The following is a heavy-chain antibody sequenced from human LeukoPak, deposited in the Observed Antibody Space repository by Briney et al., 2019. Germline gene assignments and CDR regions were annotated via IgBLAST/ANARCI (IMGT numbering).Heavy chain of an antibody. V-gene: IGHV3-23*01. D-gene: IGHD3-9*01. CDR1: GFTFSSYG. J-gene: IGHJ5*02. CDR3: AKIAVLRYFDWLSKGNWFDP. Sequence: PGGSLRLSCAASGFTFSSYGMSWVRQAPGKGLEWVSAISGSGGSTYYADSVKGRFTISRDNSKNTLYLQMNSLRAEDTAVYYCAKIAVLRYFDWLSKGNWFDPWGQGTLVTVSS. CDR2: ISGSGGST.